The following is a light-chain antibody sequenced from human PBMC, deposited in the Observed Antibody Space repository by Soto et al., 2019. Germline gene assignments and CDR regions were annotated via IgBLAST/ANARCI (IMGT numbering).Light chain of an antibody. CDR3: HQYYSTPYT. CDR2: WAS. V-gene: IGKV4-1*01. J-gene: IGKJ2*01. CDR1: QSVLYSSNNKNY. Sequence: DIVMTQSPDSLAVSLGERATINCKSSQSVLYSSNNKNYLAWYQQKPGQPPQLLIYWASTRESGVPDRFSGSGSGTDFALTISSLHAEDVAVYYCHQYYSTPYTFGQGTKVEIK.